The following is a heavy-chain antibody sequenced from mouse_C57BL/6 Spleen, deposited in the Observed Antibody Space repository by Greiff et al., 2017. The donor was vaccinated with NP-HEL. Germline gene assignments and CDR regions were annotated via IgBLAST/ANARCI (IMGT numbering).Heavy chain of an antibody. CDR3: TRQSTMITAWFAY. V-gene: IGHV5-9-1*02. CDR1: GFTFSSYA. D-gene: IGHD2-4*01. CDR2: ISSGGDYI. Sequence: EVHLVESGEGLVKPGGSLKLSCASGFTFSSYAMSWVRQTPEKRLEWVAYISSGGDYIYYADTVKGRFTISRDNARNTLYLQMSSLKSEDTAMYYCTRQSTMITAWFAYWGQGTLVTVSA. J-gene: IGHJ3*01.